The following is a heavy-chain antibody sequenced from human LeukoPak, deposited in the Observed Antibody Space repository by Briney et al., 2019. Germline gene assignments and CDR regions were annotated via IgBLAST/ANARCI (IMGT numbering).Heavy chain of an antibody. CDR2: IGTAGDT. D-gene: IGHD5-18*01. CDR1: GFTFSSYD. J-gene: IGHJ4*02. Sequence: SGGSLRLSCAASGFTFSSYDMHWVRQATGKGLEWVSGIGTAGDTYYAGSVKGRFTISRENAKNSLYLQMNSLRAGDTAVYYCARWGRGYSYGSFDYWGQGTLVTVSS. V-gene: IGHV3-13*01. CDR3: ARWGRGYSYGSFDY.